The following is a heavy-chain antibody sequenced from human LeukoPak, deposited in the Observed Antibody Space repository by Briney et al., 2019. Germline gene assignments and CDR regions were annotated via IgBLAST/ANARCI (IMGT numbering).Heavy chain of an antibody. D-gene: IGHD3-10*01. CDR3: ARHLYYSASAFWYIDL. Sequence: PSETLSLTCTVSGGSISSYYWSWIRQFPGKGLEWFGFIYYSGTTNYNPSLKSRVTVSVDTSKNEFSLILTSVTAADTAQYYCARHLYYSASAFWYIDLWGRGTLVIVSP. V-gene: IGHV4-59*08. CDR1: GGSISSYY. CDR2: IYYSGTT. J-gene: IGHJ2*01.